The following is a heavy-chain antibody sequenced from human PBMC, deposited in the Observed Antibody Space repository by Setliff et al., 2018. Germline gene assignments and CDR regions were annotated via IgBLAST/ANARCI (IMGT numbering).Heavy chain of an antibody. CDR2: IKEDGSEK. CDR1: GFTFSSYW. D-gene: IGHD2-15*01. V-gene: IGHV3-7*01. Sequence: GGSLRLSCAASGFTFSSYWMSWVRQAPGKGLEWVANIKEDGSEKYYVDSVKGRFTISRDNARNSVYLQMNSLRPEDTAVYYCARTCSGSGCYAGLESWGQGTPVTVSS. J-gene: IGHJ4*02. CDR3: ARTCSGSGCYAGLES.